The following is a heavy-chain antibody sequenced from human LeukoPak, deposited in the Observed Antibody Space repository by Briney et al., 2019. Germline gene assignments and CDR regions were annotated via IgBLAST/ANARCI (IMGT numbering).Heavy chain of an antibody. CDR1: GYSFTSTG. CDR3: ARHGNCGGDCYDY. V-gene: IGHV1-18*01. CDR2: ISPYNDIT. J-gene: IGHJ4*02. Sequence: ASVKASCKASGYSFTSTGITWLRQAPGQGLEWMGWISPYNDITNYAQKFLGRVTMTTDTSTNTAYMELRSLRSDDAAVYLCARHGNCGGDCYDYWGQGTLVTVSS. D-gene: IGHD2-21*02.